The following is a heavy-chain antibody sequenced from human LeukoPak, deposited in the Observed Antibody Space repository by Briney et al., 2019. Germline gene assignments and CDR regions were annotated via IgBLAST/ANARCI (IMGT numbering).Heavy chain of an antibody. CDR2: IYSGGST. CDR3: ARSRHTNYYYYMDV. V-gene: IGHV3-66*01. J-gene: IGHJ6*03. Sequence: PGGSLRLSCATSGFTVSSNYMSWVRQAPGKGLEGVSVIYSGGSTYYADSVKGRFTISRDNAKNSLYLQMNSLRAEDTAVYYCARSRHTNYYYYMDVWGKGTTVTISS. CDR1: GFTVSSNY.